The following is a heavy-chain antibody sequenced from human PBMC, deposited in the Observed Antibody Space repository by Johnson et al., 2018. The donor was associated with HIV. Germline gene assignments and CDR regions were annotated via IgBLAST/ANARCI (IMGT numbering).Heavy chain of an antibody. J-gene: IGHJ3*02. D-gene: IGHD2-21*02. V-gene: IGHV4-4*02. CDR3: ARAGVLGETVTADDAFDI. Sequence: QVQLVESGPGLVKPSGTLSLTCAVSGGSISSSDWWSWVRQPPGKGLEWIGEIHHSGSTNYNPSLKSRVTITVDKSRNQFSLTLGSVTAADTAVYYCARAGVLGETVTADDAFDIWGQGTMVTVSS. CDR2: IHHSGST. CDR1: GGSISSSDW.